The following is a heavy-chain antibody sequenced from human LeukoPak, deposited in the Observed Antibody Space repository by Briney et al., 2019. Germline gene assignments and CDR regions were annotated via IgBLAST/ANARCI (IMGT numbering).Heavy chain of an antibody. D-gene: IGHD1-26*01. V-gene: IGHV3-23*01. CDR2: VIGSGAST. Sequence: PGGSLRLSCAASGFTFSSYAMNWVRQAPGKGLEWVSAVIGSGASTYYADSVQGRFTISRDNSKNTLYLLMNSLRADDTAVYYCAKALMGATLAFDIWGQGTMVTVSS. J-gene: IGHJ3*02. CDR1: GFTFSSYA. CDR3: AKALMGATLAFDI.